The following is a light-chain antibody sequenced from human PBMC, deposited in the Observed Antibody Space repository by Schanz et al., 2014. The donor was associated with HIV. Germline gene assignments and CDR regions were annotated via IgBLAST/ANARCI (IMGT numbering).Light chain of an antibody. Sequence: EIVLTQSPATLSVSPGERAALSCRASQSVSSSLAWYQQKPGQAPRLLIFGASNRATDIPARFSGSGSGTDFSLTIIRLEPEDFAVYYCQQYGTSLITFGQGTRLEI. CDR2: GAS. CDR1: QSVSSS. J-gene: IGKJ5*01. V-gene: IGKV3-20*01. CDR3: QQYGTSLIT.